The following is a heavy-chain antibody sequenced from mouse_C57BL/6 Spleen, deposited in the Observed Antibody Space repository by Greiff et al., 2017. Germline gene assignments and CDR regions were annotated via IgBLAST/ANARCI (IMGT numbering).Heavy chain of an antibody. D-gene: IGHD4-1*01. V-gene: IGHV7-3*01. CDR2: IRNKANGYTT. J-gene: IGHJ2*01. CDR3: ARSPIWACFDY. CDR1: GFTFTDYY. Sequence: EVHLVESGGGLVQPGGSLSLSCAASGFTFTDYYMSWVRQPPGKALEWLGFIRNKANGYTTDYSASVKGRFTIARDNSQSILYLQMNALRAEDSATYYCARSPIWACFDYWGQGTTLTVSS.